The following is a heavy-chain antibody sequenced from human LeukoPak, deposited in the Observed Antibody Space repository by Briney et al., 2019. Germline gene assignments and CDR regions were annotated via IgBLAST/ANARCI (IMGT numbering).Heavy chain of an antibody. CDR3: AREITSGDYINYFDS. V-gene: IGHV4-39*07. CDR2: IYYSGST. Sequence: RSETLSLTCTVSGGSISSSSYYWGWIRQPPGKGLEWIGSIYYSGSTYYNPSLKSRVMMSVNTSKKQFSLRLTSVTAADTAIYYCAREITSGDYINYFDSWGQGTLVAVSS. CDR1: GGSISSSSYY. J-gene: IGHJ4*02. D-gene: IGHD4-17*01.